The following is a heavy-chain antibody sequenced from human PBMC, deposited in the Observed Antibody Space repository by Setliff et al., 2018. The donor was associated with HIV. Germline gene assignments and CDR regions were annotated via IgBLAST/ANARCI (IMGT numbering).Heavy chain of an antibody. CDR2: IYSTGST. D-gene: IGHD3-9*01. CDR3: ARYKCINFACVGFDI. CDR1: GPSINIHY. V-gene: IGHV4-59*11. J-gene: IGHJ3*02. Sequence: PSETLSLTCTVSGPSINIHYWSWIRQSPGKGFEWIGYIYSTGSTNYNPPLKSRLTMSVDTSKNQVSLKLTSVTAADTAVYYCARYKCINFACVGFDIWGQGTVVTVSS.